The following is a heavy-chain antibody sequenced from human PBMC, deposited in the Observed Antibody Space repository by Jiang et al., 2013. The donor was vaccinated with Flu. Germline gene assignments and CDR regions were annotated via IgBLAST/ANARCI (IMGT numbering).Heavy chain of an antibody. V-gene: IGHV3-21*01. D-gene: IGHD1-26*01. Sequence: NSIYNANSVKGRFTISRDNAKNSLYLQMSSLRVEDTAVYYCAREGSGPFYGMDVWGQGTTVIVSS. J-gene: IGHJ6*02. CDR3: AREGSGPFYGMDV. CDR2: NSI.